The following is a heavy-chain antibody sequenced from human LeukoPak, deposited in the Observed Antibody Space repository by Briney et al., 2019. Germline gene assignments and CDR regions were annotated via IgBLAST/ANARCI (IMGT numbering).Heavy chain of an antibody. CDR3: AKDIADYYDSSGYTFDY. D-gene: IGHD3-22*01. CDR2: ISSSSSYI. J-gene: IGHJ4*02. Sequence: PGGSLRLSCAASGFTFSSYSMNWVRQAPGKGLEWVSSISSSSSYIYYADSVKGRFTISRDNAKNSLYLQMNSLRAEDTAVYYCAKDIADYYDSSGYTFDYWGQGTLVTVSS. CDR1: GFTFSSYS. V-gene: IGHV3-21*04.